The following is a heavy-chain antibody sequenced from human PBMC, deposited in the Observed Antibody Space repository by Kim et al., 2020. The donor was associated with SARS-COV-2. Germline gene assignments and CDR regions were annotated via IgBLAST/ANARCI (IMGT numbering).Heavy chain of an antibody. CDR1: GFGFDTHS. J-gene: IGHJ6*02. V-gene: IGHV3-21*01. Sequence: GGSLRLSCAASGFGFDTHSMNWVRQAPGKGLEWVSSIGGTSNYIYYADSVKGRFTISRDNAKNSLFLQVNSLRAEDTAVYYCARGGYCSSTSCYFYYYALDVWGQGTTVTVSS. CDR2: IGGTSNYI. D-gene: IGHD2-2*01. CDR3: ARGGYCSSTSCYFYYYALDV.